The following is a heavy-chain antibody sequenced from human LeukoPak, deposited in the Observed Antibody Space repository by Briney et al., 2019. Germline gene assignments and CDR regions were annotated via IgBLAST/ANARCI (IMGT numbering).Heavy chain of an antibody. V-gene: IGHV3-49*04. J-gene: IGHJ4*02. Sequence: GGSLRLSCAASGFTFSSYAMHWVRQAPGKGLEWVGFIRSKAYGGTTEYAASVKGRFTISRDDSKSIAYLQMNSLKTEDTAVYYCTRGGLGPFVYWGQGSLVTVSS. CDR3: TRGGLGPFVY. CDR2: IRSKAYGGTT. CDR1: GFTFSSYA.